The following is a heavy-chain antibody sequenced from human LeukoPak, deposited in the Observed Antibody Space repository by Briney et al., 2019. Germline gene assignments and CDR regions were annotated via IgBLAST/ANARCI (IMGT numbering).Heavy chain of an antibody. J-gene: IGHJ4*02. CDR2: ISGSGGST. CDR3: ATLSDAIAAAGTRNY. Sequence: GGSLRLSCAASGFTLSSYSMNWVRQAPGKGLEWVSVISGSGGSTNYADSVNGRFTISRDNSKNMLHLQMSSLRAEDTAVYYCATLSDAIAAAGTRNYWGQGTLVTVSS. V-gene: IGHV3-23*01. D-gene: IGHD6-13*01. CDR1: GFTLSSYS.